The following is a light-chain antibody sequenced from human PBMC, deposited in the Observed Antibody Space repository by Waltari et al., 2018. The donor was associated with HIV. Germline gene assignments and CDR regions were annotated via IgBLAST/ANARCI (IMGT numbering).Light chain of an antibody. CDR1: TGAVTSGNY. CDR3: LLSYSGARQV. CDR2: DTS. Sequence: QAVVTQEPSLTVSPGGTVTLTCGSSTGAVTSGNYPYWFQQKPGQAPRTLIYDTSNKHSWTPARFSGSLLGGKAALTLSGAQPEDEAEYYCLLSYSGARQVFGGGTKLTVL. J-gene: IGLJ3*02. V-gene: IGLV7-46*01.